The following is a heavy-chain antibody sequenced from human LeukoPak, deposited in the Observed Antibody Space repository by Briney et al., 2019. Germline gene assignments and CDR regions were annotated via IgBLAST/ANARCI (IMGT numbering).Heavy chain of an antibody. V-gene: IGHV1-8*01. D-gene: IGHD3-9*01. J-gene: IGHJ6*02. CDR1: GYTFTSYD. CDR2: MNPNSGNT. Sequence: ASVKVSCKASGYTFTSYDINWVRQATGQGLEWMGWMNPNSGNTGYAQKFQGRVTMTRNTSISTAYMELSSLRSEVTAVYYCARNQGLYYDILTGTLYGMDVWGQGTTVTVSS. CDR3: ARNQGLYYDILTGTLYGMDV.